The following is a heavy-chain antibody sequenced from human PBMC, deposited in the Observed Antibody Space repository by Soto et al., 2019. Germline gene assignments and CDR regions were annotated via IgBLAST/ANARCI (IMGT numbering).Heavy chain of an antibody. J-gene: IGHJ6*02. V-gene: IGHV1-18*04. Sequence: QVQLVQSGAEVKKPGASVKVSCKASGYTFTSYGISWVRQAPGQGLEWMGWISAYNGNTNYAQKLQGRVTMTTDTSTSTAYMELRSLSSDDTAVYYCARVLGRYCSGGSCYSATYYYYGMDVWGQGTTVTVSS. CDR2: ISAYNGNT. CDR1: GYTFTSYG. CDR3: ARVLGRYCSGGSCYSATYYYYGMDV. D-gene: IGHD2-15*01.